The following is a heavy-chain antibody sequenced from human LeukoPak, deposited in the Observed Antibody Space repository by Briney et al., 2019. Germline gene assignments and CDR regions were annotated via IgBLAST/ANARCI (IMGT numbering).Heavy chain of an antibody. CDR3: ARETYYDILTGYYTKYNWFDP. CDR2: IYYSGST. Sequence: KSSETLSLTCTVSGGSISSSSYYWGWIRQPPGKGLEWIGSIYYSGSTYYNPSLKSRVTISVDTSKNQFSLKLSSVTAADTAVYYCARETYYDILTGYYTKYNWFDPWGQGTLVTVSS. V-gene: IGHV4-39*07. CDR1: GGSISSSSYY. J-gene: IGHJ5*02. D-gene: IGHD3-9*01.